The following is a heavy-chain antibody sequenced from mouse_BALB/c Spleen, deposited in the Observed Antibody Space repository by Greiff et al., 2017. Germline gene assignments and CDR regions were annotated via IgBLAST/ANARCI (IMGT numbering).Heavy chain of an antibody. D-gene: IGHD2-1*01. CDR3: AREGGNYDFFDY. CDR2: INSNGGST. V-gene: IGHV5-6-3*01. CDR1: GFTFSSYG. J-gene: IGHJ2*01. Sequence: EVQVVESGGGLVQPGGSLKLSCAASGFTFSSYGMSWVRQTPDKRLELVATINSNGGSTYYPDSVKGRFTISRDNAKNTLYLQMSSLKSEDTAMYYCAREGGNYDFFDYWGQGTTLTVSS.